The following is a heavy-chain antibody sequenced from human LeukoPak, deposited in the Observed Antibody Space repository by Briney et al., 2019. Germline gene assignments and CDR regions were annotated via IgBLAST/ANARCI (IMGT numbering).Heavy chain of an antibody. V-gene: IGHV3-66*01. D-gene: IGHD3-22*01. CDR1: GFTVSSNY. Sequence: GGSLRLSCAASGFTVSSNYMSWVRQAPGKGLEWVSLIYSGGSTYYADSVKGRFTISRDNSKNTLYLQMNSLRAEDTAVYYCASLSDTIGMAAFDIWGQGTMVTVSS. CDR2: IYSGGST. J-gene: IGHJ3*02. CDR3: ASLSDTIGMAAFDI.